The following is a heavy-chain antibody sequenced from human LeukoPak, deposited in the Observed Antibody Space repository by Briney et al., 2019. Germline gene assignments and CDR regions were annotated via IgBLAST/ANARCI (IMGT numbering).Heavy chain of an antibody. J-gene: IGHJ5*02. CDR1: GGSISSSSYY. CDR2: SYYSGSP. CDR3: ARLLPPVYYYGSGSYSRFDP. Sequence: SETLSLTCTVSGGSISSSSYYWGWIRQPPGKGLEWIGSSYYSGSPYYNPSLKSRVTISVDTSKNQFSLKLSSVTAADTAVYYCARLLPPVYYYGSGSYSRFDPWGQGTLVTVSS. D-gene: IGHD3-10*01. V-gene: IGHV4-39*07.